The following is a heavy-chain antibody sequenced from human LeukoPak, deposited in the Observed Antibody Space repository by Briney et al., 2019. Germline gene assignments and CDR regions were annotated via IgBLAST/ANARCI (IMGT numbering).Heavy chain of an antibody. Sequence: GGSLRLSCSASGFTFSNYAMSWVRQAPGKGLVWVSRINTDGRTTTYADSVKGRFTISRDNAKNTLYLQMNSLRAEDTAVYYCVRSAFLTTEFYFDYWGQGTLVTVSS. J-gene: IGHJ4*02. D-gene: IGHD4-11*01. CDR3: VRSAFLTTEFYFDY. CDR1: GFTFSNYA. V-gene: IGHV3-74*01. CDR2: INTDGRTT.